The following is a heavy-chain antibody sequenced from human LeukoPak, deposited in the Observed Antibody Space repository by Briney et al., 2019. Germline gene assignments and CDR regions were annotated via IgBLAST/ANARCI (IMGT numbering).Heavy chain of an antibody. V-gene: IGHV4-59*01. CDR1: GGSISSYY. J-gene: IGHJ6*02. D-gene: IGHD6-13*01. CDR3: ARVGISSSWYWDYYYGMDV. Sequence: SETLSLTCTVSGGSISSYYWSWIRQPPGKGLEWIGYIYYSGSTNYNPSLKSRVTISVDTSKSQFSLKLSSVTAADTAVYYCARVGISSSWYWDYYYGMDVWGQGTTVTVSS. CDR2: IYYSGST.